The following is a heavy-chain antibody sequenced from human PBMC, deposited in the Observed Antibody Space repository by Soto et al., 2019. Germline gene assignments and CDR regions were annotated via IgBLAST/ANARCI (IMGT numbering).Heavy chain of an antibody. J-gene: IGHJ4*02. CDR3: ARGYYSGSNPSSFDY. V-gene: IGHV1-69*01. CDR1: GGTFSSYT. Sequence: QLQLVQSGAEVREPGSSVKVSCKASGGTFSSYTVIWVRQAPGQGLEWMGGITPTLNIAKYAEKFQGRVTSTADESTGPVNLQLSSLRSEDTAVYFCARGYYSGSNPSSFDYWGQGTLVAVSS. D-gene: IGHD1-26*01. CDR2: ITPTLNIA.